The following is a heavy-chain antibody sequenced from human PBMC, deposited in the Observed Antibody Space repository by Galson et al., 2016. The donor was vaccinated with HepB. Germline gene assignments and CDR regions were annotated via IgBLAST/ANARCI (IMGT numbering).Heavy chain of an antibody. Sequence: SLRLSCAASGFTFSSYAMSWVRQAPGKGLDWVSSISYSGSTYYADSVKGRFTISRDNSRKTLYLEMNSLRAEDTAVYYCAKMLGYYDSSGLNWFDPWGQGTLVTVSS. J-gene: IGHJ5*02. D-gene: IGHD3-22*01. CDR2: ISYSGST. CDR3: AKMLGYYDSSGLNWFDP. CDR1: GFTFSSYA. V-gene: IGHV3-23*01.